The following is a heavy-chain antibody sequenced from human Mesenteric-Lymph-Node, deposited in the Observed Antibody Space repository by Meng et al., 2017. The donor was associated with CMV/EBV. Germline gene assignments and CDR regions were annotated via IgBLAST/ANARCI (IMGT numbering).Heavy chain of an antibody. J-gene: IGHJ6*02. V-gene: IGHV3-30*02. CDR1: GFIFSDYG. CDR2: IHYDGSNK. Sequence: GESLKISCTASGFIFSDYGMHWVRQAPGKGLEWVAFIHYDGSNKYYADSVKGRFTISRDNSKNTLFLQMNSLRAEDTAVYYCANLVGLDVWGQGTTVTVSS. CDR3: ANLVGLDV.